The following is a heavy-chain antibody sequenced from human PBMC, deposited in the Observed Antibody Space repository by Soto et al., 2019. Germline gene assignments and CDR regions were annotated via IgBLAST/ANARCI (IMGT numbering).Heavy chain of an antibody. V-gene: IGHV2-70*01. Sequence: VPCPTLANHTQTLTLTCTLSGFSLATNGMSVTCIRQPPAKALEWLALIDGSDQKYYNSSLKTRLILSKDTSKNHVVLTMTNMDPLDTGTYFCARLLKGGTSDWIHIDCWGQGTLVTVSS. CDR2: IDGSDQK. CDR1: GFSLATNGMS. J-gene: IGHJ4*02. D-gene: IGHD3-9*01. CDR3: ARLLKGGTSDWIHIDC.